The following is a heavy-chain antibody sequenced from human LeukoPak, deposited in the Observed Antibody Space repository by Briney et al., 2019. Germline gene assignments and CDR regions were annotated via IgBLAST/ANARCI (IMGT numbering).Heavy chain of an antibody. V-gene: IGHV1-18*01. J-gene: IGHJ6*02. Sequence: ASVKVSCKASGYTFTSYGISWVRQAPGQGLEWMGWISAYNGNTNYAQKLQGRVTMTTDTSTSTAYMELRSLRSDDTAVYYCATQKLVSFYYYYGMDVWGQGTTVTVSS. D-gene: IGHD6-13*01. CDR2: ISAYNGNT. CDR1: GYTFTSYG. CDR3: ATQKLVSFYYYYGMDV.